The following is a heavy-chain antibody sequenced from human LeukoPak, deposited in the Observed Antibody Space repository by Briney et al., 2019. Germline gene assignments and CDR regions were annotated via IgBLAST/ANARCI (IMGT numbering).Heavy chain of an antibody. CDR3: AKLKGMAVRNWYFDF. CDR2: MKPDGSEK. Sequence: GGSLRLSCAASGFTFGNYWMNWVRQAPGKGLEWVANMKPDGSEKNYVASVKGRFTISRDNAENSLYLQINSLRAEDTAVYYCAKLKGMAVRNWYFDFWGRGTLVTVSS. V-gene: IGHV3-7*05. CDR1: GFTFGNYW. D-gene: IGHD1-1*01. J-gene: IGHJ2*01.